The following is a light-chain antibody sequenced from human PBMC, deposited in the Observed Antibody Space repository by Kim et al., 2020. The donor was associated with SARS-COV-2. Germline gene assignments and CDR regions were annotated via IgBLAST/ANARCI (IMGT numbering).Light chain of an antibody. CDR2: INSDGSH. Sequence: QLVLTQSPSASASLGASVKLTCSLSSEHSSYAIAWHQQQPEKGPRYLMKINSDGSHYKGDGIPDRFSGSTSGTERYLTISSLQSEDEADYYCQTWGTAVVFGRGTKVTV. J-gene: IGLJ3*02. V-gene: IGLV4-69*01. CDR1: SEHSSYA. CDR3: QTWGTAVV.